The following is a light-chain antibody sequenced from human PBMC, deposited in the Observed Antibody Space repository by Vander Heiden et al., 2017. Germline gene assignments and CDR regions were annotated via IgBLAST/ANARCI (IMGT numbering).Light chain of an antibody. CDR2: DVS. Sequence: QSALTKPASVSGSPGKSITISCAGTSSDVGGYNYASWYQQHPGKAPKLMIYDVSNRPSGVSNRFSGSKSGNTASLTISGLQAEDEADYYCSSYTSSTTLVFGGGTKLTVL. CDR3: SSYTSSTTLV. J-gene: IGLJ2*01. V-gene: IGLV2-14*03. CDR1: SSDVGGYNY.